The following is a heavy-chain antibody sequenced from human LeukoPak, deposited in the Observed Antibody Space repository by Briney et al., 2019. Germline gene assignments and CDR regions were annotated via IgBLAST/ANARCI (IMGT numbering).Heavy chain of an antibody. D-gene: IGHD1-26*01. CDR1: GLTFSSYG. J-gene: IGHJ4*02. CDR3: AFSRVGFNLLNAY. CDR2: ISSSGGTT. V-gene: IGHV3-23*01. Sequence: GGSLRLSCAASGLTFSSYGIIWLRQAPGKGLEWVSGISSSGGTTYYADSVRGRFNIHRDNSNDTLFLQMNILRTDDSAIYHSAFSRVGFNLLNAYWRGRTLVTVSS.